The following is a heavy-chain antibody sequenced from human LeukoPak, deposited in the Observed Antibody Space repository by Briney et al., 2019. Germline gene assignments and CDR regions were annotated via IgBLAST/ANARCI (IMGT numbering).Heavy chain of an antibody. D-gene: IGHD3-3*01. CDR3: AKLSDSYYGMDV. Sequence: GGSLRLSCATSGFSFVSYAMHWVRQTPGKGLEWVAVIWSDGTNKYADSVKGRFTISRDNSKNTVSLQMDSLRAEDTAVYYCAKLSDSYYGMDVWGQGTTVTVSS. J-gene: IGHJ6*02. V-gene: IGHV3-30*02. CDR2: IWSDGTNK. CDR1: GFSFVSYA.